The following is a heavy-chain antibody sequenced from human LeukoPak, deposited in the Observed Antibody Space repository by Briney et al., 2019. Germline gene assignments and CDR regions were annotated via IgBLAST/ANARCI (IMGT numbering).Heavy chain of an antibody. J-gene: IGHJ4*02. V-gene: IGHV3-7*04. Sequence: GGSLRLSCAASGFNFSSYWMSWVRQAPGKGLEWVANIKGDGSDNHYVDSVRGRFTISRDNAKNSLYLQMNSLRVEDTAVYYCARDLGYYRADYWGQGTLVTVSS. D-gene: IGHD1-26*01. CDR3: ARDLGYYRADY. CDR1: GFNFSSYW. CDR2: IKGDGSDN.